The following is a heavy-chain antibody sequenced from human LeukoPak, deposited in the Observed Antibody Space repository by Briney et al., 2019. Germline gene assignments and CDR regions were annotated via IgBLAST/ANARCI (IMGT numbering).Heavy chain of an antibody. CDR3: ARVSGPGMDEYFHL. V-gene: IGHV3-74*03. J-gene: IGHJ1*01. D-gene: IGHD3-10*01. CDR2: INNDGTTT. Sequence: GGSLRLSCAASGFTFSGAWMHWVRQAPGKGLVWVSRINNDGTTTMYADSVKGRFTLSRDNAKNTLYLQMNSLRAEDTAVYYCARVSGPGMDEYFHLWGQGTLVTVSS. CDR1: GFTFSGAW.